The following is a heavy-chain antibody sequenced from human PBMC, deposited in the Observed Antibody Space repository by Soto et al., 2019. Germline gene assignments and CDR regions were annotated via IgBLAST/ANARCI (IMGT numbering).Heavy chain of an antibody. J-gene: IGHJ5*02. CDR1: GGSFSGYY. CDR3: ARTYYYDSSGYPT. V-gene: IGHV4-34*01. Sequence: SETLSLTCAVYGGSFSGYYWSWIRQPPGKGLEWIGEINHSGSTNYNPSLKSRVTISVDTSKNQFSLKLSSVTAADTAVYYWARTYYYDSSGYPTWGQGTLVTVSS. D-gene: IGHD3-22*01. CDR2: INHSGST.